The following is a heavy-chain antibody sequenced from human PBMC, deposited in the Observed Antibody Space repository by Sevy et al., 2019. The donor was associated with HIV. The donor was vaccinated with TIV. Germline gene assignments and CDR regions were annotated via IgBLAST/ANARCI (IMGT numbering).Heavy chain of an antibody. Sequence: ASVKVSCKASGYTFTSYDINWVRQATGQGLEWMGWMNPNSGNTGYAQKFQGRVTMTRNTSISTAYMELSSLRSEDTAVYYCARWGPGPTVTRTNDYYYYGMDVWGHGTTVTVSS. CDR1: GYTFTSYD. CDR3: ARWGPGPTVTRTNDYYYYGMDV. J-gene: IGHJ6*02. D-gene: IGHD4-17*01. V-gene: IGHV1-8*01. CDR2: MNPNSGNT.